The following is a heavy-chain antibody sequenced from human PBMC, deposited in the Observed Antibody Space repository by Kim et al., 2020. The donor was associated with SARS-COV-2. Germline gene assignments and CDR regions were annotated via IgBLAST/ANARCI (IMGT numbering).Heavy chain of an antibody. CDR3: ASRGGMVRGVIIPLSKDV. CDR2: INHSGST. CDR1: GGSFSGYY. D-gene: IGHD3-10*01. Sequence: SETLSLTCAVYGGSFSGYYWSWIRQPPGKGLEWIGEINHSGSTNYNPSLKSRVTISVDTSKNQFSLKLSSVTAADTAVYYCASRGGMVRGVIIPLSKDVWGQGTTVTVSS. V-gene: IGHV4-34*01. J-gene: IGHJ6*02.